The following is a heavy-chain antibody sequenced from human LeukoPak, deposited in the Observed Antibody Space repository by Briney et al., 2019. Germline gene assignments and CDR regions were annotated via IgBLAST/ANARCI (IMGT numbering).Heavy chain of an antibody. CDR3: TTPAAGPRAEYSQH. CDR1: GGSISSSN. J-gene: IGHJ1*01. V-gene: IGHV3-21*01. CDR2: ISSGSGYI. D-gene: IGHD6-13*01. Sequence: GTLSLTCSVSGGSISSSNWWSWVRQAPGKGLEWVSSISSGSGYIYSADSVKGRFTTSRDNTRNSLYLEMNSLRAEDTAIYYCTTPAAGPRAEYSQHWGQGTLVTVSS.